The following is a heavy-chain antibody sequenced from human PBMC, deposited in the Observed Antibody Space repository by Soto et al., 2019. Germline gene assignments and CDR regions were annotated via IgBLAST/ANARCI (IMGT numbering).Heavy chain of an antibody. J-gene: IGHJ6*02. CDR2: NSAYNGNT. D-gene: IGHD2-21*02. V-gene: IGHV1-18*01. CDR1: GYTFTSYG. Sequence: QVQLVQSGAEVKKPGASVKVSCKASGYTFTSYGISWVRQAPGQGLEWMGWNSAYNGNTNYAQKLQGRVTMTTDTSTSTSYMELRSLRSADTAVYYCARDWAYCGGDCYPLGYYYGMDVWGQGTTVTVSS. CDR3: ARDWAYCGGDCYPLGYYYGMDV.